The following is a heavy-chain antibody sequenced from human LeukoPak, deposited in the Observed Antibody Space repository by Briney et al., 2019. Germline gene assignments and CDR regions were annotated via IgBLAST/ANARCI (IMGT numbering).Heavy chain of an antibody. J-gene: IGHJ5*02. V-gene: IGHV3-23*01. Sequence: GGSLRLSCAASGFTFSSYAMSWVRQAPGKGLEWVSAISGSGGSTYYADTVKGRFTISRDNSKNTLYLQMNSLRAEDTAVYYCAKDGYYYGSGRGWFDPWGQGTLVTVSS. CDR2: ISGSGGST. CDR1: GFTFSSYA. CDR3: AKDGYYYGSGRGWFDP. D-gene: IGHD3-10*01.